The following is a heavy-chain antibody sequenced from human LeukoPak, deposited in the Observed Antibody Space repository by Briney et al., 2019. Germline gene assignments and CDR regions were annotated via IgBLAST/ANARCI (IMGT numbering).Heavy chain of an antibody. D-gene: IGHD6-6*01. Sequence: GSSVTVSCTPSGGTFITYVISWVRQAPGQGLEWMGRIIPILGIANYAQKFQGRVTITADKSTSTAYMELSSLRSEDTAVYYCASGRSSGTYSSSARFDYWGQGTLVTVSS. CDR2: IIPILGIA. J-gene: IGHJ4*02. V-gene: IGHV1-69*04. CDR3: ASGRSSGTYSSSARFDY. CDR1: GGTFITYV.